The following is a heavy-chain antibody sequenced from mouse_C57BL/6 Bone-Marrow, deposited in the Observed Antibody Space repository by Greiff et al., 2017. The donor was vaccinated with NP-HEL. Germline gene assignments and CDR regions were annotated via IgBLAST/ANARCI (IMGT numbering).Heavy chain of an antibody. CDR2: IDPSDSET. Sequence: QVQLQQPGAELVRPGSSVKLSCKASGYTFTSYWMHWVKQRPIQGLEWIGNIDPSDSETHYNQKFKDKATLTVDKSSSTAYMQLSSLTSEDSAVYYCARWGYDYSRGFAYWGQGTLVTVSA. V-gene: IGHV1-52*01. CDR1: GYTFTSYW. J-gene: IGHJ3*01. D-gene: IGHD2-4*01. CDR3: ARWGYDYSRGFAY.